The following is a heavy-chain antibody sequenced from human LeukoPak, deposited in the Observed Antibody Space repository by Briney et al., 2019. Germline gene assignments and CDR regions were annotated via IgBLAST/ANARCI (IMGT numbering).Heavy chain of an antibody. J-gene: IGHJ6*02. D-gene: IGHD2-15*01. V-gene: IGHV1-69*05. CDR2: IIPIFGTA. CDR1: GGTFSSYA. Sequence: SVKVSCKASGGTFSSYAISWVRQAPGQGLEWMGGIIPIFGTANYAQKFQGRVTITTDESTSTAYMELSSLRSEDTAVYYCAREFCSGGSCYSFHYYYYGMDVWGQGTTVTVSS. CDR3: AREFCSGGSCYSFHYYYYGMDV.